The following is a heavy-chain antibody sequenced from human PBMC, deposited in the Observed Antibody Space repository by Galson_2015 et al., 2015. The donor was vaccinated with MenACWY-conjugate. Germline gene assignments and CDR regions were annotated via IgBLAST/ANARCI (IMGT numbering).Heavy chain of an antibody. D-gene: IGHD3-3*01. CDR3: ARGTVGLYDFWSGYYRIPWFDP. Sequence: SLRLSCAAFGFPFNDYAMHWVRQAPGKGLEWVAVISYEGSNEYYADSVRGRFTISRDNSQNTVYLQMNSLRGDDTAVYYCARGTVGLYDFWSGYYRIPWFDPWGQGTLVTVSS. J-gene: IGHJ5*02. CDR2: ISYEGSNE. CDR1: GFPFNDYA. V-gene: IGHV3-30*01.